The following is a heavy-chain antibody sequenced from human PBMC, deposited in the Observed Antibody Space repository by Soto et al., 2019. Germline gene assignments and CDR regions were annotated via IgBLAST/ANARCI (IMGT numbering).Heavy chain of an antibody. V-gene: IGHV3-53*01. CDR2: IYSGGST. D-gene: IGHD2-15*01. CDR3: ARERVVAATYYYYYGMDV. CDR1: GFTVSSNY. Sequence: GGSLRLSCAASGFTVSSNYMSWVRQAPGKGLEWVSVIYSGGSTYYADSVKGRFTISRDNSKNTLYLQMNSLRAEDTAVHYCARERVVAATYYYYYGMDVWGQGTTVTVSS. J-gene: IGHJ6*02.